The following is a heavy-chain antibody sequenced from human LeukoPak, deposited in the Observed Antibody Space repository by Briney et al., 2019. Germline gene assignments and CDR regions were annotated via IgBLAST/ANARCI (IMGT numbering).Heavy chain of an antibody. CDR2: VSNSGGSR. CDR1: GFTFSDFA. J-gene: IGHJ4*02. CDR3: AKDGLSGYNFDY. D-gene: IGHD5-24*01. Sequence: PGGSLRLSCAASGFTFSDFAIAWVRQAPGKGLEWVSTVSNSGGSRYHADSVKGRFTISRDNSQNTLFLQMNSLRGEDTAVHYCAKDGLSGYNFDYWGQGTLVSVSS. V-gene: IGHV3-23*01.